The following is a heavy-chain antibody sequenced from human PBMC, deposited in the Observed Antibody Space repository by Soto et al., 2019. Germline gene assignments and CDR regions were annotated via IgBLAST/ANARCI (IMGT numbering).Heavy chain of an antibody. V-gene: IGHV1-24*01. Sequence: QVQLVQSGAEVKNPGASVKVSCKVSGYTLTELSMHWVRQAPGKGLEWMGGFDPEDGETIDVQKFQVRVTMTEDTYTDTTNKELSSLRSEDTAVYYCAPGWGSGWYSDYWGQGTLVTVS. D-gene: IGHD6-19*01. CDR3: APGWGSGWYSDY. CDR2: FDPEDGET. CDR1: GYTLTELS. J-gene: IGHJ4*02.